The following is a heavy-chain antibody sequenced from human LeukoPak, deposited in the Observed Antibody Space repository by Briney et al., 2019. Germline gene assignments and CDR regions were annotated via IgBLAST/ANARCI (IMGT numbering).Heavy chain of an antibody. CDR1: GFTLSSYS. V-gene: IGHV3-48*02. Sequence: PGGSLRLSCAASGFTLSSYSMNWVRQAPGKGLEGVSYICSGGSAIYYADSVKCQFTISRDNAKNSLYLQMNSLRDEDTAVYYCATVWGSYRDRKAYFDYWGQGTLVTV. J-gene: IGHJ4*02. CDR3: ATVWGSYRDRKAYFDY. D-gene: IGHD3-16*02. CDR2: ICSGGSAI.